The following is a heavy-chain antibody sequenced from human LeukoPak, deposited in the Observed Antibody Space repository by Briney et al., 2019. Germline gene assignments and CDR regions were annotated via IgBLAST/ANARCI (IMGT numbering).Heavy chain of an antibody. V-gene: IGHV3-43*01. CDR3: AKLAMVRGPHSDAFDI. CDR2: ISWDGGST. Sequence: GGSLRLSCAASGFTFDDYTMHWVRQAPGKGLEWVSLISWDGGSTYYADSVKGRFTISRDNSKNTLYLQMNSLRAEDTAVYYCAKLAMVRGPHSDAFDIWGQGTMVTVSS. CDR1: GFTFDDYT. J-gene: IGHJ3*02. D-gene: IGHD3-10*01.